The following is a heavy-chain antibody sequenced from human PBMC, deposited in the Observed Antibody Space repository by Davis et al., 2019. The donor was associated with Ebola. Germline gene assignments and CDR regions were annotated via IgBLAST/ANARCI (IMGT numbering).Heavy chain of an antibody. CDR2: IKQDGSEK. J-gene: IGHJ6*02. Sequence: PGGSLRLSCAASGFTFSSYWMSWVRQAPGKGLEWVANIKQDGSEKYYVDPVKGRFTISRDNAKNSLYLQMNSLRAEDTAVYYCARVEGIVATAIRVSYYYGMDVWGQGTTVTVSS. D-gene: IGHD5-12*01. V-gene: IGHV3-7*01. CDR1: GFTFSSYW. CDR3: ARVEGIVATAIRVSYYYGMDV.